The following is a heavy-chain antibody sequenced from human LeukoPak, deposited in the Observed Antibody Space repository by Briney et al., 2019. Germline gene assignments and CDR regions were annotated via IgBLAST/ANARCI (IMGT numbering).Heavy chain of an antibody. CDR3: TKVCSGGSCYVY. CDR1: GFTVSSNS. V-gene: IGHV3-23*01. Sequence: GGSLRLSCTVSGFTVSSNSMSWVRQAPGKGLEWVSAISGSGGSTYYADSVKGRFTISRDNSKNTLYLQMNSLRAEDTAVYYCTKVCSGGSCYVYWGQGTLVTVSS. J-gene: IGHJ4*02. CDR2: ISGSGGST. D-gene: IGHD2-15*01.